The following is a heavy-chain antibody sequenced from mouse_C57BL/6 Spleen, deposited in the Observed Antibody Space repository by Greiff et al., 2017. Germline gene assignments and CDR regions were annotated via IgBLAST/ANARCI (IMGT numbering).Heavy chain of an antibody. J-gene: IGHJ3*01. D-gene: IGHD1-1*01. CDR1: GYAFSSYW. Sequence: QVQLQQSGAELVKPGASVKISCKASGYAFSSYWMNWVKQRPGKGLEWIGQIYPGDGDTNYNGKFKGKATLTADKSSSTAYMQLSSLTSEDSAVYFCARMTDYYGSSYAWFAYWGQGTLVTVSA. CDR2: IYPGDGDT. V-gene: IGHV1-80*01. CDR3: ARMTDYYGSSYAWFAY.